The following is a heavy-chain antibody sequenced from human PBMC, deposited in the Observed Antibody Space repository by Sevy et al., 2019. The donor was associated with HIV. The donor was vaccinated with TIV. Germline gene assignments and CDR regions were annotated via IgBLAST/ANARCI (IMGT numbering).Heavy chain of an antibody. CDR1: GGTFSNYA. Sequence: ASVKVSCKASGGTFSNYAISWVRQAPGQGLEWMGGFIPMFDTANDAQKFQGKVTLTADGSTTTAYMELSSLRSDDTAVYYCAGSYFDSIGYSPLYYYGMDVWGQGTTVTVSS. CDR2: FIPMFDTA. J-gene: IGHJ6*02. V-gene: IGHV1-69*13. D-gene: IGHD3-22*01. CDR3: AGSYFDSIGYSPLYYYGMDV.